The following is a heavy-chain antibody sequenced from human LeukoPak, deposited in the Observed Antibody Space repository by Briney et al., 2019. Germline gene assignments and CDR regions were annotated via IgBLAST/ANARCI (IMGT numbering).Heavy chain of an antibody. CDR3: ARDQYDCVWGSYRNPVDY. J-gene: IGHJ4*02. CDR1: GFTFSSYA. D-gene: IGHD3-16*02. Sequence: GGSLRLSCTASGFTFSSYAMTWVRLAPGKGLEWVSSISSSSSYIYYADSVKGRFTISRDNAKNSLYLQMNSLRAEDTAVYYCARDQYDCVWGSYRNPVDYWGQGTLVTVSS. CDR2: ISSSSSYI. V-gene: IGHV3-21*01.